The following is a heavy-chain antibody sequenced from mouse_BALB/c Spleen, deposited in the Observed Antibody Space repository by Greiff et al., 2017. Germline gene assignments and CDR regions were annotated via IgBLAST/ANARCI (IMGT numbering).Heavy chain of an antibody. Sequence: VQLQQSGAELVRPGSSVKISCKASGYAFSSYWMNWVKQRPGQGLEWIGQIYPGDGDTNYNGKFKGKATLTADKSSSTAYMQLSSLTSEDSAVYFCARGGNYVYAMDYWGQGTSVTVSS. J-gene: IGHJ4*01. V-gene: IGHV1-80*01. D-gene: IGHD2-1*01. CDR1: GYAFSSYW. CDR3: ARGGNYVYAMDY. CDR2: IYPGDGDT.